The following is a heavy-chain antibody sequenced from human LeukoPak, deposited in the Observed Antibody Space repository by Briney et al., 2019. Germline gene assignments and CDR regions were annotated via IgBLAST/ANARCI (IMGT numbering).Heavy chain of an antibody. J-gene: IGHJ4*02. CDR2: ISSSGTTI. V-gene: IGHV3-48*03. CDR3: ARETVRNYFDY. D-gene: IGHD4-17*01. Sequence: PGGSLRLSCAASAFAFSSYEMNWVRQAPGKGLEWVSYISSSGTTIYYADSVKGRFTISRDNAKNSLYLQMNSLRAEDTAVYYCARETVRNYFDYWGQGTLVTVSS. CDR1: AFAFSSYE.